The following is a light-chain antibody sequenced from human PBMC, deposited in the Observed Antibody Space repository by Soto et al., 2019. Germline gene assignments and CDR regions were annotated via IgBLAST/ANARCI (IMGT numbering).Light chain of an antibody. CDR2: GAF. V-gene: IGKV3-20*01. J-gene: IGKJ1*01. CDR3: QQYGSSPVAT. Sequence: EIVLTQSPGTLSLSPGEGATLSCRASQSVSSSYLAWYQQKPGQAPRLLIYGAFSRATGIPDRFSGSGSGTDFTLTISRLEPEDFAVYYCQQYGSSPVATFGQGTKVEIK. CDR1: QSVSSSY.